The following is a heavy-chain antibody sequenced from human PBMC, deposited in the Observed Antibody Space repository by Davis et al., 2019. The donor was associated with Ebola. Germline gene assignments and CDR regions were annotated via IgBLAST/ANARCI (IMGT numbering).Heavy chain of an antibody. CDR3: ARDGFRYGMDV. CDR1: GGSISSYY. J-gene: IGHJ6*02. CDR2: IYYSGST. Sequence: PSETLSLTCTVSGGSISSYYWSWIRQPPGKGLEWIGYIYYSGSTNYNPSLKSRVTISVDTSKNQFSLKLSSVTAADTAVYYCARDGFRYGMDVWGQGTTVTVSS. V-gene: IGHV4-59*01.